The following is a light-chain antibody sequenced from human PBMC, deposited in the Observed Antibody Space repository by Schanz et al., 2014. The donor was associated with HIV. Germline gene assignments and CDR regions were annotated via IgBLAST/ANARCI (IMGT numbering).Light chain of an antibody. CDR3: AAWDDSLSGWV. CDR2: TDG. V-gene: IGLV1-47*01. Sequence: QSILAQPLSVSGAPGQRVTISCTGSSSNIGTYNVNWYQQLPGTAPKFLISTDGGRPSGVPDRFSVSKSGTSASLAISGLRSEDEADYYCAAWDDSLSGWVFGGGTKLTVL. J-gene: IGLJ3*02. CDR1: SSNIGTYN.